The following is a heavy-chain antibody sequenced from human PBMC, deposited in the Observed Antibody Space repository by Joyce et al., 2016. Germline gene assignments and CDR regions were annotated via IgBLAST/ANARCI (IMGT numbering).Heavy chain of an antibody. J-gene: IGHJ4*02. V-gene: IGHV2-5*02. CDR2: IYWDDDK. Sequence: QITLKESGPTLVKSTQTLTLTCTFSGFSLVASGVGVGWIRQSTGKALEWLAVIYWDDDKEYSPSLKSRLTITKDTSKNRVVLTMTNIDPVDTATYYCVHRPPRRYFYDNSGYYDFWGQGLLVTVPS. CDR1: GFSLVASGVG. D-gene: IGHD3-22*01. CDR3: VHRPPRRYFYDNSGYYDF.